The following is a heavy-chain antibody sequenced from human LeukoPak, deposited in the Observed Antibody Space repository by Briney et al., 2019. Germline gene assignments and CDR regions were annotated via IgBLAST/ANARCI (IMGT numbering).Heavy chain of an antibody. D-gene: IGHD2-21*02. Sequence: SETLSLTCTVSGGSISSYDWSWIRQPPGKGLEWIGYIYYSGSTNYNPSLKSRVTISVDTSKNQFSLKLSSVTAADTAVYYCASSGDGRENGFDYWGQGTLVTVSS. CDR3: ASSGDGRENGFDY. J-gene: IGHJ4*02. CDR1: GGSISSYD. V-gene: IGHV4-59*01. CDR2: IYYSGST.